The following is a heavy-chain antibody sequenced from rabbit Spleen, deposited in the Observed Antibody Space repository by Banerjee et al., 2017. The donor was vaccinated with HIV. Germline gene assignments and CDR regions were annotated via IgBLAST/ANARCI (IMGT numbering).Heavy chain of an antibody. CDR2: INTKSGEN. D-gene: IGHD2-1*01. V-gene: IGHV1S45*01. CDR3: ARGSATMTLVITGYYLSL. Sequence: QEQLVESGGGLVKPGGSLALTCKASGFSLNNKYVMCWVRQAPGKGLEWIACINTKSGENVYATWSKGRFTISKTSSTTVTLQMTSLTAADTATYFCARGSATMTLVITGYYLSLWGPGTLVTVS. CDR1: GFSLNNKYV. J-gene: IGHJ6*01.